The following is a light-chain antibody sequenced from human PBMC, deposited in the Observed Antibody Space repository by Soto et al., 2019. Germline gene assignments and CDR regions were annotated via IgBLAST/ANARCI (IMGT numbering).Light chain of an antibody. CDR2: GAS. CDR3: QQYGSSRWT. Sequence: EIVLTQSPGTLSLSPGERATLSCRASQSVSSSYLAWYQQNRGQAPRLLIYGASSRATGIPDRFSGSGSGTDFTLTISRLEPEDFAVYYCQQYGSSRWTFGQGTKVE. J-gene: IGKJ1*01. V-gene: IGKV3-20*01. CDR1: QSVSSSY.